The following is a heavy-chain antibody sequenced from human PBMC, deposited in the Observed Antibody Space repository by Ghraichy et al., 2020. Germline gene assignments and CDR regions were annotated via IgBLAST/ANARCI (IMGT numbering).Heavy chain of an antibody. V-gene: IGHV3-48*01. CDR3: VRSLTQWES. J-gene: IGHJ4*02. CDR2: ITGSSRGI. CDR1: GFTFSDST. Sequence: GGSLRLSCAASGFTFSDSTMNWVRQAPGKGLEWVSSITGSSRGIYYADSVKGRFTISRNNAKSSLSLQIDSLTVEDTAVYYCVRSLTQWESWGQGTLVNVSS. D-gene: IGHD1-26*01.